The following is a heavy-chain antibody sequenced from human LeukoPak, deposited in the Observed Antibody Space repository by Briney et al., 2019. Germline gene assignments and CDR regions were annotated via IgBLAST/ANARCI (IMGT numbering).Heavy chain of an antibody. CDR3: ARAHDRVGKNYGDYLFDP. Sequence: SETLSLTCTVSGGSISSYYWSWIRQPAGKGLEWIGHIYTSGSTNYNPSLKSRVTMSVDTSKNQFSLKLSSVTAADTAVYYCARAHDRVGKNYGDYLFDPWGQGTLVTVSS. V-gene: IGHV4-4*07. J-gene: IGHJ5*02. CDR2: IYTSGST. CDR1: GGSISSYY. D-gene: IGHD4-17*01.